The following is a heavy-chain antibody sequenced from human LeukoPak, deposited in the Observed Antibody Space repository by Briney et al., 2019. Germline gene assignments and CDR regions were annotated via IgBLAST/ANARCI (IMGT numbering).Heavy chain of an antibody. J-gene: IGHJ4*02. CDR1: GGSISSSSYY. Sequence: SETLSLTCTVSGGSISSSSYYWGWIRQPPGEGLEWIGTIYYSGTTYYNPSLGSRVTISLDTSKNQFSLKLTSVTAVDTAVYYCARRSTKENGFDFWGQGTLVTVSS. CDR2: IYYSGTT. V-gene: IGHV4-39*01. D-gene: IGHD1-1*01. CDR3: ARRSTKENGFDF.